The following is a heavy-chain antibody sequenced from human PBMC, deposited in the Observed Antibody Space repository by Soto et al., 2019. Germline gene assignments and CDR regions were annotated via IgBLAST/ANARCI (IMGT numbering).Heavy chain of an antibody. CDR2: IHHSGSF. Sequence: QVQLQESGPGLVKPSGTLSLTCAVSGDSVSGTNWWSWVRQPPGKGLEWIGEIHHSGSFNYNPSLKTRVTISVDKSKNQFSLKLTSVTAADTAVYYGVRAPHYWGQGTLVTVSS. CDR3: VRAPHY. V-gene: IGHV4-4*02. CDR1: GDSVSGTNW. J-gene: IGHJ4*02.